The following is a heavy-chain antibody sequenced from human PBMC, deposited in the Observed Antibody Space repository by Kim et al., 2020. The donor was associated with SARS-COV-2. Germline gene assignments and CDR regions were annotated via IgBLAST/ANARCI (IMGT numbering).Heavy chain of an antibody. D-gene: IGHD1-7*01. CDR3: TRAPETGSTFEFDY. Sequence: SETLSLTCTVSGGSIIGYYWTWIRQPPGKGLEWIGYIYYSGSSKYDPSLKSRVTISVDMSMNQFSLKLTSVTAADTAVYYCTRAPETGSTFEFDYWGQGALVTVSS. CDR1: GGSIIGYY. J-gene: IGHJ4*02. V-gene: IGHV4-59*01. CDR2: IYYSGSS.